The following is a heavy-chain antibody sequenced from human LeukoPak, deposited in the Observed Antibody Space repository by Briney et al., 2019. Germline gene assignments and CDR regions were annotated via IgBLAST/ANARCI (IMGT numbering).Heavy chain of an antibody. Sequence: GGSLRLSCAASGFTFSDYYMSWIRQAPGKGLEWVSYISSSGSTIYYADSVKGRFTISRDNAKNSLYLQMNSLRVEDTAVYYCARDYFVDGSNSRIFFDSWGQGTLVTVSS. CDR2: ISSSGSTI. D-gene: IGHD5-24*01. J-gene: IGHJ4*02. CDR3: ARDYFVDGSNSRIFFDS. CDR1: GFTFSDYY. V-gene: IGHV3-11*04.